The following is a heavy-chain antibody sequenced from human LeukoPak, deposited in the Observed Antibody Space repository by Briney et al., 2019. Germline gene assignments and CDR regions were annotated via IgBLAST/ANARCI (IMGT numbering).Heavy chain of an antibody. J-gene: IGHJ4*02. CDR1: GFTLSSYA. CDR2: ISGSGGST. Sequence: GGSLRLSCAASGFTLSSYAMSWVRQAPGKGLEWVSAISGSGGSTYYADSVKGRFTISRDNSKNTLYLQMNSLRAEDTAVYYCAKGDVLRFLEWFYYDCWGQGTLVTVSS. D-gene: IGHD3-3*01. V-gene: IGHV3-23*01. CDR3: AKGDVLRFLEWFYYDC.